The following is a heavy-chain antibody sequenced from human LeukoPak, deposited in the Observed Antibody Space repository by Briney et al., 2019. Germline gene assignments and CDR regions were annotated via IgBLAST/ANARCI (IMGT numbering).Heavy chain of an antibody. CDR3: ARGTYYDFWSGHYYFDY. CDR1: GFTFSSYA. V-gene: IGHV3-64*01. D-gene: IGHD3-3*01. Sequence: AGGSLRLSCAASGFTFSSYAMLWVRQAPGKGLEYVSAISSNGGSTYYANSVKGRFTISRDNSKNTLYLQMGSLRAEDMAVYYCARGTYYDFWSGHYYFDYWGQGTLVTVSS. J-gene: IGHJ4*02. CDR2: ISSNGGST.